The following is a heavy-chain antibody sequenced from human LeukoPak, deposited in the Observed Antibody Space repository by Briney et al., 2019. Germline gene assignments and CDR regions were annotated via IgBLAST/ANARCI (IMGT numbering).Heavy chain of an antibody. D-gene: IGHD3-16*01. Sequence: PSETLSLTCTVSGGSISSYYYWSWIRQPPGKGLEWIGYIYYSGSTNYDPSLKSRVTISVDTSKNQFSLKLSSVTAADTAVYYCATQPFTFGEPRAFDIWGQGTMVTVSS. CDR1: GGSISSYYY. V-gene: IGHV4-59*08. CDR3: ATQPFTFGEPRAFDI. CDR2: IYYSGST. J-gene: IGHJ3*02.